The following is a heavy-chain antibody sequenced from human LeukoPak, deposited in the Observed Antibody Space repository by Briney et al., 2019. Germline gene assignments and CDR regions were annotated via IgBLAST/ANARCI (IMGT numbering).Heavy chain of an antibody. CDR3: ARHRVIAAAGTGVFDS. J-gene: IGHJ4*02. CDR2: IYSGST. CDR1: GGCISNSY. Sequence: SDTLPLICTVPGGCISNSYWNWIRELPGKGLDWIVYIYSGSTKYNPSLKSRVTISVGTSKSQFSLKLCSVTAADTAIYYCARHRVIAAAGTGVFDSWGQGTLVTVSS. D-gene: IGHD6-13*01. V-gene: IGHV4-59*08.